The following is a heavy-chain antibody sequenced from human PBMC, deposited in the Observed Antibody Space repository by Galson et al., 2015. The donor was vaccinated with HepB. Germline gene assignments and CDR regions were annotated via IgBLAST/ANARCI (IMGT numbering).Heavy chain of an antibody. J-gene: IGHJ4*02. CDR2: IIPIFGTA. Sequence: SVKVSCKASGGTFSSYAISWVRQAPGQGLEWMGGIIPIFGTANYAQKFQGRVTITADESTSTAYMELSSLRSEDTAVYYCARVGMEMATTPLDYWGQGTLVTVSS. D-gene: IGHD5-24*01. CDR1: GGTFSSYA. CDR3: ARVGMEMATTPLDY. V-gene: IGHV1-69*13.